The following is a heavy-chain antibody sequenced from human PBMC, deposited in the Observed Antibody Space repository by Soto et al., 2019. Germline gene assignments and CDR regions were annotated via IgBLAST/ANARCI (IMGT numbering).Heavy chain of an antibody. CDR2: ISVDNGDT. CDR3: ARVQSLGYCRSASCYDVFDH. Sequence: QVHLVQSGPEVKEPGASVRVSCKASGYTFNSAGLAWVRQAPGQGLEWMGWISVDNGDTKYAQKFQGRVTMTTDTSTTTAYMDLRGLKSDDTAVFYCARVQSLGYCRSASCYDVFDHWGQGKLVTVSS. J-gene: IGHJ4*02. CDR1: GYTFNSAG. D-gene: IGHD2-2*01. V-gene: IGHV1-18*01.